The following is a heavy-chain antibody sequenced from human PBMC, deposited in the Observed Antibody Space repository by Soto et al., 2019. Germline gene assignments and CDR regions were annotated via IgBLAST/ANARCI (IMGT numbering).Heavy chain of an antibody. V-gene: IGHV1-69*01. J-gene: IGHJ3*02. D-gene: IGHD6-13*01. CDR3: AREGDSSSWDTDDAFDI. Sequence: QVQLVQSGAEVKKPGSSVKVSCKASGGTFSSYAISWVRQAPGQGLEWMGGVIPIFGTANYAQKFQGRVTITADESTSTAYMELSSLRSEDTAVYYCAREGDSSSWDTDDAFDIWGQGTMVTVSS. CDR1: GGTFSSYA. CDR2: VIPIFGTA.